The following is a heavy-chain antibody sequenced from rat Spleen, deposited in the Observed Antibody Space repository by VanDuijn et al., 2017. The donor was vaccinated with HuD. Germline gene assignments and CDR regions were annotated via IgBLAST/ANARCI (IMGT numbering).Heavy chain of an antibody. CDR2: IRYDGSSS. CDR1: GFTFSNYD. J-gene: IGHJ1*01. V-gene: IGHV5-20*01. CDR3: ATSPYYWYFDF. Sequence: EVQLVESGGGLVRPGRSMKLSCAASGFTFSNYDMAWVRQAPTKGLEWVASIRYDGSSSYYRDSVKGRFTISRDSAKSTLYLQMDSLRSEDTATYYCATSPYYWYFDFWGPGTMVTVSS.